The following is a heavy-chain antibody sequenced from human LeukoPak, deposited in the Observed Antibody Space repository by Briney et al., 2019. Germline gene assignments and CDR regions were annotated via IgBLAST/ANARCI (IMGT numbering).Heavy chain of an antibody. V-gene: IGHV1-2*02. Sequence: VSVKVSCKASGYTFSGYYVHWVRQAPGQGLQWMGWINPNSGDTNYAQKFQGRVTMTRDTSISTAYMELSRLTSDDTAVYYCAREITGMIGPTDYWGQGTLVTVSS. CDR3: AREITGMIGPTDY. J-gene: IGHJ4*02. D-gene: IGHD1-20*01. CDR1: GYTFSGYY. CDR2: INPNSGDT.